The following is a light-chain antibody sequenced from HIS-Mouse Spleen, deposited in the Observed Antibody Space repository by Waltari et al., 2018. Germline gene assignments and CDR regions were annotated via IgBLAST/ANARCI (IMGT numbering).Light chain of an antibody. CDR1: SPNTGSNY. Sequence: QSVLTQPPSASGTPGQRVTISCSGSSPNTGSNYVYWYQQLPGTAPKLLIYGNNKRPSGVPDRFSGSKSGTSASLAISGLRSEDEADYYCAAWDDSLSGPVFGGGTKLTVL. J-gene: IGLJ3*02. V-gene: IGLV1-47*01. CDR2: GNN. CDR3: AAWDDSLSGPV.